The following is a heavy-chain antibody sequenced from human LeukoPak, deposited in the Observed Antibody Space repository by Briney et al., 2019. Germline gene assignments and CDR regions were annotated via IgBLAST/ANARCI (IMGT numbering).Heavy chain of an antibody. Sequence: GGSLRLSCAASGFTFNSYTMNLVRQAPGKGLEWVSGISGTGGSTYYADSVKGRFTISRDNSKNTLYLQMSSLRADDTAVYYCAKGLPTSRRFARFDYWGQGTLVTVSS. CDR2: ISGTGGST. D-gene: IGHD3-3*01. J-gene: IGHJ4*02. CDR1: GFTFNSYT. V-gene: IGHV3-23*01. CDR3: AKGLPTSRRFARFDY.